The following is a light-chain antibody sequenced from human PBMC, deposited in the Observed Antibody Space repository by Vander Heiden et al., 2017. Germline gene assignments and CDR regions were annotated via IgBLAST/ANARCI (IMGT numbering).Light chain of an antibody. CDR3: HQYYSTPFT. CDR2: WAS. CDR1: QSVFFSSNNKNY. J-gene: IGKJ5*01. Sequence: DIAKTPSAFNRAVSVGLMATINCESSQSVFFSSNNKNYLAWYQQKPGQPPELLIYWASTRQCGVPDRFSGSGSGTDFTLTINSLQAEDVAVYYCHQYYSTPFTFGLGTRLEIK. V-gene: IGKV4-1*01.